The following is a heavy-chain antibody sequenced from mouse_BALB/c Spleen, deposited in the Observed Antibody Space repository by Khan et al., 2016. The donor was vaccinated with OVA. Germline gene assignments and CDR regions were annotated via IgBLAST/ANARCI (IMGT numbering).Heavy chain of an antibody. D-gene: IGHD2-3*01. CDR2: ISYSGST. V-gene: IGHV3-2*02. Sequence: QLEESGPGLVKPSQSLSLTCTVTGYSITSDYAWNWIRQFPGNKLEWMGYISYSGSTNYNPALKSRISITRDTSKNQLFLQLNSVTTEDTATYYCARDGSRYTYAMDYWGQGTSVTVSS. CDR3: ARDGSRYTYAMDY. J-gene: IGHJ4*01. CDR1: GYSITSDYA.